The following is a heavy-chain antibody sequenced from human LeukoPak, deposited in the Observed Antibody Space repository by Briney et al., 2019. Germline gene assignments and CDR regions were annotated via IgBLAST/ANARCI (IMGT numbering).Heavy chain of an antibody. CDR2: IIPIFGTA. CDR1: GGTFSSYA. CDR3: ASPGYYDILTGYYNY. V-gene: IGHV1-69*13. Sequence: ASVKVSCKASGGTFSSYAISWVRQAPGQGLAWMGGIIPIFGTANYAQKFQGRVTITADESTSTAYMELSSLRSEDTAVYYCASPGYYDILTGYYNYWGQGTLVTVSS. J-gene: IGHJ4*02. D-gene: IGHD3-9*01.